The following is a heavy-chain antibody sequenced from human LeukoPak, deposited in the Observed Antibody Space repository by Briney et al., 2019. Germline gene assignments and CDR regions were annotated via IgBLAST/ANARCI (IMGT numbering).Heavy chain of an antibody. CDR1: GYTFTSYS. D-gene: IGHD6-13*01. CDR3: ASSSSWYPSGYYGLDV. Sequence: GASVKVSCKASGYTFTSYSISWVRQAPGQGLEWMGWISAYNGNTNYAQKLQGRVTMTTDTSTSTVYMELSSLRSEDTAVYYCASSSSWYPSGYYGLDVWGQGTTVTVSS. J-gene: IGHJ6*02. V-gene: IGHV1-18*01. CDR2: ISAYNGNT.